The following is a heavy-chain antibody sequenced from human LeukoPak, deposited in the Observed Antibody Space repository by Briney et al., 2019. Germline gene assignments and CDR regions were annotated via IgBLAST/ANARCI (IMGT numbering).Heavy chain of an antibody. CDR1: GGTFISYA. CDR3: ARNRYYYDSSGYSFDY. CDR2: IIPIFGTA. J-gene: IGHJ4*02. Sequence: ASVKVSCKASGGTFISYAISWVRQAPGQGLEWMGGIIPIFGTANYAQKFQGRVTITADESTSTAYMELSSLISEDTAVYYCARNRYYYDSSGYSFDYWGQGNLVTVSS. V-gene: IGHV1-69*13. D-gene: IGHD3-22*01.